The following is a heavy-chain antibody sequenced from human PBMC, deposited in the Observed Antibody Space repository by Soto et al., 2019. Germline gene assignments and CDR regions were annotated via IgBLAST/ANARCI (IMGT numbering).Heavy chain of an antibody. CDR1: GFTLSSFG. Sequence: GGSLRLSCAASGFTLSSFGVNWVRQAPGKGLEWVAYISTSGTTIYYADSVKGRFTISGDNSKNTLYLDLNSLRAEDTALYYCARDRLASVVIEGTFYWGQGTLVTVSS. CDR2: ISTSGTTI. V-gene: IGHV3-48*03. CDR3: ARDRLASVVIEGTFY. J-gene: IGHJ4*02. D-gene: IGHD2-15*01.